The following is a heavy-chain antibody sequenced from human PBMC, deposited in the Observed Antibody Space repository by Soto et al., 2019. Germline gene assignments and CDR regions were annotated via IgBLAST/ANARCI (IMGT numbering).Heavy chain of an antibody. V-gene: IGHV3-74*01. CDR2: INSDGSST. CDR3: ARGGDGFLTPFEV. Sequence: GGSLRLSCAASGFTFSSYWMHWVRQAPGKGLVWVSRINSDGSSTSYADSVKGRFTISRDNAKNTLYLQMNSLRAEDTAVYYCARGGDGFLTPFEVWGKGTTVTVSS. D-gene: IGHD3-3*01. CDR1: GFTFSSYW. J-gene: IGHJ6*04.